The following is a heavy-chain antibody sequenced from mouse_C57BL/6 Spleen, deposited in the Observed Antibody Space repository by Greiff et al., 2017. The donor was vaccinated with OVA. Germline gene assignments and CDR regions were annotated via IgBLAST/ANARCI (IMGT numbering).Heavy chain of an antibody. D-gene: IGHD2-5*01. CDR1: GYTFTSYW. J-gene: IGHJ4*01. CDR2: IYPGSGST. CDR3: ARNLEGYSNYGDAMDY. Sequence: QVQLQQPGAELVKPGASVKMSCKASGYTFTSYWITWVKQRPGQGLEWIGDIYPGSGSTNYNEKFKSKATLTVDKSSSTAYMQLSSLTSEASAVYYCARNLEGYSNYGDAMDYWGQGTSVTVSS. V-gene: IGHV1-55*01.